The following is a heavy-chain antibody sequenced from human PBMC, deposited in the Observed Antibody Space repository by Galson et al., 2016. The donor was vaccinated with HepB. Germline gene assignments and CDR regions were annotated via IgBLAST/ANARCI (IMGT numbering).Heavy chain of an antibody. CDR3: ARAQGDTPGDDGHFDS. J-gene: IGHJ4*02. D-gene: IGHD3-16*01. CDR1: GFTFRSYT. V-gene: IGHV3-21*01. CDR2: ISTTSRYK. Sequence: SLRLSCAASGFTFRSYTMNWVRQAPGKGLEWVSCISTTSRYKHWAGSLEGRFAISRDNARNSLFLHLNNLRVEDTAVYYCARAQGDTPGDDGHFDSWGQGTLVTVFS.